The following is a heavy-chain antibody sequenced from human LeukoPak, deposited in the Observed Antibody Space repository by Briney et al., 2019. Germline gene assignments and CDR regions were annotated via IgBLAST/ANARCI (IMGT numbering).Heavy chain of an antibody. Sequence: SETLSLTCTVSGGSISSYYWSWIRQPAGKGLEWTGRIYTSGSTNYNPSLKSRVTMSVDTSKNQFSLKLSSVTAVDTAVYYCARPSQDSGDYAFDYWGRGTLVTVSS. CDR3: ARPSQDSGDYAFDY. CDR2: IYTSGST. V-gene: IGHV4-4*07. J-gene: IGHJ4*02. CDR1: GGSISSYY. D-gene: IGHD4-17*01.